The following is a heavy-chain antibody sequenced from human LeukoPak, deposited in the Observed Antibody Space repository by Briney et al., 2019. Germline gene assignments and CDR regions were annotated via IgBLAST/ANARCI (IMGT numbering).Heavy chain of an antibody. CDR1: GFTFTSSA. CDR2: IVVASGNT. D-gene: IGHD3-9*01. J-gene: IGHJ6*02. CDR3: AAPNHYDILTGLPHAAGMGYYYYGMDV. V-gene: IGHV1-58*02. Sequence: ASVKFSCKASGFTFTSSAMQWVRQARGQRLEWIGWIVVASGNTNYAQKFQERVTITRDMSTSTAYMELSSLRSEDTAVYYCAAPNHYDILTGLPHAAGMGYYYYGMDVWGQGTTVTVSS.